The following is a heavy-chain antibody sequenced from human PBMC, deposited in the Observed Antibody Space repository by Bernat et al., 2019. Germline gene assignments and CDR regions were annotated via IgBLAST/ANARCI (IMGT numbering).Heavy chain of an antibody. Sequence: QVQMVQSGAEVKETGASVKVSCKAFGYTFTIYNFYWVRQAPGQGLEWMGWISPNSGVTNNAQKFQGRVTKTRDTYISTIYMELHMLASGDTAIYDCARGGGTARFDYWGRGTLVTVSS. J-gene: IGHJ4*02. CDR1: GYTFTIYN. CDR3: ARGGGTARFDY. D-gene: IGHD1-14*01. V-gene: IGHV1-2*02. CDR2: ISPNSGVT.